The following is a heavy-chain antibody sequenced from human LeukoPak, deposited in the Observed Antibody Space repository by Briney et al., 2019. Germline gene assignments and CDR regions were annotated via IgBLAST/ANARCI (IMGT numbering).Heavy chain of an antibody. V-gene: IGHV3-23*01. J-gene: IGHJ4*02. CDR3: AKVGYCSSNCFRTHDY. CDR1: GFSSSVSV. CDR2: ISDDAAVT. D-gene: IGHD2-2*01. Sequence: GGSLRLSCVASGFSSSVSVMSWVRQAPGKGLEWVSAISDDAAVTYYAASVRGRFTISRDNSRNTVYLQMNSLRAEDTATYYCAKVGYCSSNCFRTHDYWGQGALVTVSS.